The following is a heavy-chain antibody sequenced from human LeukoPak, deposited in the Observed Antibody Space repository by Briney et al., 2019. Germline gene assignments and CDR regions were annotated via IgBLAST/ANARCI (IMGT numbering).Heavy chain of an antibody. J-gene: IGHJ3*02. CDR1: GFSVRNYV. V-gene: IGHV3-33*03. CDR2: IRFDENDI. Sequence: GRSLRLSCAVSGFSVRNYVIHWVRQAPGKGLEWVALIRFDENDIYYADFVRGRFTISRDNSKNTAYLQMNSLQVEDTAVYYCAKESSAFDIWGQGTRVTVSS. CDR3: AKESSAFDI. D-gene: IGHD6-6*01.